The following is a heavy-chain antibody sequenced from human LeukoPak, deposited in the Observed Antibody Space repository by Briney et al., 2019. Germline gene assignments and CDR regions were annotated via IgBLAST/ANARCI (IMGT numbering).Heavy chain of an antibody. CDR2: IYSGGST. J-gene: IGHJ4*02. Sequence: PGGSLRLSCAASGFTVSSNYMSWVRQAPGKGLEWVSVIYSGGSTYYADSVKGRFTISRDNSKNTLYLQMNSLRAEDTAVYYCARLVTPYYFDYWGQGTLVTVSS. CDR3: ARLVTPYYFDY. V-gene: IGHV3-53*01. D-gene: IGHD3-9*01. CDR1: GFTVSSNY.